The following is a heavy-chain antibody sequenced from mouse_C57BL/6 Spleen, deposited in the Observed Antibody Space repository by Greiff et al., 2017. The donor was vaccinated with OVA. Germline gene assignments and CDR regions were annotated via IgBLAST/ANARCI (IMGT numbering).Heavy chain of an antibody. CDR1: GYTFTSYW. J-gene: IGHJ2*01. V-gene: IGHV1-53*01. Sequence: QVQLQQSGTELVKPGASVKLSCKASGYTFTSYWMHWVKQRPGQGLEWIGNINPSNGGTNYNEKFKSKATLTVDKSSSTAYMQLSSLTSEDSAVYYCARYNGLLEDYFDYWGQGTTLTVSS. CDR2: INPSNGGT. CDR3: ARYNGLLEDYFDY. D-gene: IGHD2-3*01.